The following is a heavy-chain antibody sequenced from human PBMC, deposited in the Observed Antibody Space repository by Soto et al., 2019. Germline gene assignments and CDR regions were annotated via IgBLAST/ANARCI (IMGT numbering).Heavy chain of an antibody. J-gene: IGHJ4*02. V-gene: IGHV5-51*01. CDR2: IHPGDSDT. CDR1: GYSFTSYW. D-gene: IGHD6-6*01. CDR3: ARPRVYSTSSFYFDS. Sequence: PGESLKISCKGSGYSFTSYWIGWVRQMPGKGLEWMGIIHPGDSDTTYSPTFQGRVTISADKSISTAYLQWSSLKASDTAMYYCARPRVYSTSSFYFDSWGQGTLVTVSS.